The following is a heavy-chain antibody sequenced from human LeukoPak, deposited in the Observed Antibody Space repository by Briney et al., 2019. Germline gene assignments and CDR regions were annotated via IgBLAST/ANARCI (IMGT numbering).Heavy chain of an antibody. J-gene: IGHJ4*02. CDR2: IYTSGST. CDR1: GGSISSYY. Sequence: SETLSLTCTVSGGSISSYYWSWIRQPAGKGLEWIGRIYTSGSTNYNPSLKSRVTISVDKSKNQFSLELSSVTAADTAVYYCARERGPLRFLEWLLSFDYWGQGTLVTVSS. D-gene: IGHD3-3*01. CDR3: ARERGPLRFLEWLLSFDY. V-gene: IGHV4-4*07.